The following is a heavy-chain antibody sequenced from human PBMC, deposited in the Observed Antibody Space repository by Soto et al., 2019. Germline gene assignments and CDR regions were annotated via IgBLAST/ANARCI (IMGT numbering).Heavy chain of an antibody. CDR2: IYYSGST. J-gene: IGHJ5*02. D-gene: IGHD4-17*01. V-gene: IGHV4-30-4*01. Sequence: QVQLQESGPGLVKPSQTLSLTCTVSGGSINSGDYYWSWIRQPPGKGLEWIGNIYYSGSTYYNPSLKSRVSISADTSKNQFSLKLSSVTAADTAVYYCARAKGLVTVTTSWFDPWGQGTLVTVSS. CDR3: ARAKGLVTVTTSWFDP. CDR1: GGSINSGDYY.